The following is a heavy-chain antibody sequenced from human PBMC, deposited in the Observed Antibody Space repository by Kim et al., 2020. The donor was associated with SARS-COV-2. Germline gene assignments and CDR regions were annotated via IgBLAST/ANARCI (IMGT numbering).Heavy chain of an antibody. CDR3: ARDGGGIMITFGGVIADAFDI. CDR2: IYHSGST. J-gene: IGHJ3*02. V-gene: IGHV4-4*02. Sequence: SETLSLTCAVSGGSISSSNWWSWVRQPPGKGLEWIGEIYHSGSTNYNPSLKSRVTISVDKSKNQFSLKLSSVTAADTAVYYCARDGGGIMITFGGVIADAFDIWGQGTMVTVSS. D-gene: IGHD3-16*02. CDR1: GGSISSSNW.